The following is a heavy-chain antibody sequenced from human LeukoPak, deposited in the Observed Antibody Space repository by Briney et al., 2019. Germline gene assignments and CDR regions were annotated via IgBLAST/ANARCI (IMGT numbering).Heavy chain of an antibody. Sequence: ASVKVSCKASGYTFTGYYMHWVRQAPGQGLEWMGGIIPIFGTANYAQKFQGRVTITADESTSTAYMELSSLRSEDTAVYYCARQVGSSRIDYWGQGTLVTVSS. J-gene: IGHJ4*02. D-gene: IGHD1-26*01. CDR3: ARQVGSSRIDY. CDR1: GYTFTGYY. CDR2: IIPIFGTA. V-gene: IGHV1-69*13.